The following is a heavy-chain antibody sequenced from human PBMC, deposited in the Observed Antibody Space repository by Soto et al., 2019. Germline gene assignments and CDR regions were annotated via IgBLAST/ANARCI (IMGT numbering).Heavy chain of an antibody. D-gene: IGHD5-18*01. V-gene: IGHV1-18*04. CDR3: ARSYSYGSYWYFDD. CDR1: GYTFSTYG. J-gene: IGHJ4*02. Sequence: QGQLVQSGAEVKKPGASVKVSCKASGYTFSTYGVSWVRQAPGQGLEWMGWITVSSGNTHYIDNLQGRVTMTTDTSTSTAYMELWRLRSDDTAVYYCARSYSYGSYWYFDDWGQGTLVIVSS. CDR2: ITVSSGNT.